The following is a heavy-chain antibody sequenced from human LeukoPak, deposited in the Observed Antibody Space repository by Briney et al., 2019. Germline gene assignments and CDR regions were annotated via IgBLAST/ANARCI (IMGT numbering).Heavy chain of an antibody. CDR3: ARVGMVRGVDY. J-gene: IGHJ4*02. CDR1: GGSISSGGYY. V-gene: IGHV4-31*03. CDR2: IYYSGST. Sequence: PSETLSLTCTVSGGSISSGGYYWSWIRQHPGKGLEWIGYIYYSGSTYYNPSLKSRVTISVDTSKNQFSLKLCSVTAADTAVYYCARVGMVRGVDYWGQGTLVTVSS. D-gene: IGHD3-10*01.